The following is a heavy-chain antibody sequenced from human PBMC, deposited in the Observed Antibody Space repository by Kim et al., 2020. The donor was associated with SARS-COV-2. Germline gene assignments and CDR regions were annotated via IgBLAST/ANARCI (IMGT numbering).Heavy chain of an antibody. CDR3: ARRSSSNWSHDY. V-gene: IGHV3-53*01. D-gene: IGHD2-2*01. Sequence: YYTDSEKGRFTVSRDSSKTALFLQRTSLRAEDTATYYCARRSSSNWSHDYWGQGTLVTVSS. J-gene: IGHJ4*02.